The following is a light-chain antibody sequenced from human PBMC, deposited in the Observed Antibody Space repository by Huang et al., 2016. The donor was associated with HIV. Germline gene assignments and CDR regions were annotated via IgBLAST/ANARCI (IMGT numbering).Light chain of an antibody. J-gene: IGKJ1*01. CDR1: QGVANN. CDR2: GAS. Sequence: EIVMTQSPGTLSVSPGERATLSCRASQGVANNVAWYQQKPGQTPRLLIHGASTRATGIPARFSGSAYGTEFTLTISSLQTEDFAIYYCQQYNNWPPWTFGQGT. CDR3: QQYNNWPPWT. V-gene: IGKV3D-15*01.